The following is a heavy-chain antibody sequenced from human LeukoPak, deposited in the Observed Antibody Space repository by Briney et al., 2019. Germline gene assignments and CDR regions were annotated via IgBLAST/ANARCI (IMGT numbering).Heavy chain of an antibody. CDR2: IKQDGSEK. Sequence: GGSLRLSCVASGFTFSRYWMSWVRQAPGKGLEWVANIKQDGSEKGYADSVKGRFTISRDNAKNSLNLQMNSLRTQDTAVYYCARDFPTGDHHGGQGTLVTVSS. J-gene: IGHJ1*01. CDR3: ARDFPTGDHH. D-gene: IGHD7-27*01. V-gene: IGHV3-7*05. CDR1: GFTFSRYW.